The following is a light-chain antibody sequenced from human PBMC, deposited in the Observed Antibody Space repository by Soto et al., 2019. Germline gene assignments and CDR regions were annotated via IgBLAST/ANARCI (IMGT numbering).Light chain of an antibody. CDR2: EVS. Sequence: QSALTQPASVSGSPGQSITISCTGTSSDVGGYNYVSWYQQHPGKAPKLMVYEVSTRPSGVSNRFSGSKSDNTASLTISGLQAEDEADYYCNSYTSTSTLYVFGTGTKVTVL. CDR1: SSDVGGYNY. J-gene: IGLJ1*01. CDR3: NSYTSTSTLYV. V-gene: IGLV2-14*01.